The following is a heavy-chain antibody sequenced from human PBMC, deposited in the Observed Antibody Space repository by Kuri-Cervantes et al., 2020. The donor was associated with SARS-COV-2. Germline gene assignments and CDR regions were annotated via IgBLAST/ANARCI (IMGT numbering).Heavy chain of an antibody. CDR3: STRLTHDAFDL. V-gene: IGHV3-49*03. J-gene: IGHJ3*01. CDR2: VRSKGYGGTT. Sequence: GESLKISCKASGFAFGDYAMTWCRQAPGKGLEWVWFVRSKGYGGTTEYASSVQGRFTISRDDCKTIVYLQMNSLKTEDTAIYYCSTRLTHDAFDLWGQGTLVTVSS. D-gene: IGHD4-23*01. CDR1: GFAFGDYA.